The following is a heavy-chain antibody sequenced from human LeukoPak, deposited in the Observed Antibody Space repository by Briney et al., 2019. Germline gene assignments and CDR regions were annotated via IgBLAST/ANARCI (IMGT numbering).Heavy chain of an antibody. CDR3: ARGGAARLHFQN. Sequence: SETLSLTCAVYGGSFSGYYWSWIRQPPGKGLEWIGEINHSGSTNHNPSLQSRVTISVDTSKNQFSLNLNSVTAADTAVYYCARGGAARLHFQNWGQGTLVTVSS. CDR1: GGSFSGYY. V-gene: IGHV4-34*01. D-gene: IGHD6-6*01. CDR2: INHSGST. J-gene: IGHJ1*01.